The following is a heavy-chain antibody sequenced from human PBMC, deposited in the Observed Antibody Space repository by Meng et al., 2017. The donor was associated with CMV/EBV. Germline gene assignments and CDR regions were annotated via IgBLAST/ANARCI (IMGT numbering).Heavy chain of an antibody. Sequence: TGSGGYVSSGSYYWRWIRQTPGKGLEWIGYIYYSGSTNYNPSLKSRVTISVDTSKNQFSLKLSSVTAADTAVYYCARVVLGTGGFDYWGQGTLVTVSS. CDR1: GGYVSSGSYY. V-gene: IGHV4-61*01. CDR2: IYYSGST. J-gene: IGHJ4*02. D-gene: IGHD7-27*01. CDR3: ARVVLGTGGFDY.